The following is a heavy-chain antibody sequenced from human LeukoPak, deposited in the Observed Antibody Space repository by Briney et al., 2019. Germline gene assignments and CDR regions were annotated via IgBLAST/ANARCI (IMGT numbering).Heavy chain of an antibody. J-gene: IGHJ6*02. CDR1: GGSISSYY. CDR2: IYYSGST. CDR3: ARESGAYYYGMDV. Sequence: SETLPLTCTVSGGSISSYYWSWIRQPPGKGLEWIGYIYYSGSTNYNPPLKSRVTISVDTSKNQFSLKLSSVTAADTAVHYCARESGAYYYGMDVWGQGTTVTVSS. V-gene: IGHV4-59*12.